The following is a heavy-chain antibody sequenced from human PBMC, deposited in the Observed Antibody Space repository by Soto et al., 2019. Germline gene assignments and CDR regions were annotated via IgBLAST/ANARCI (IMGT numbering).Heavy chain of an antibody. J-gene: IGHJ5*02. CDR2: MYYSGTT. CDR1: GGSISSSDFY. CDR3: AVVDSTGNWFDP. V-gene: IGHV4-39*01. D-gene: IGHD3-22*01. Sequence: QLQLQESGPGLVKPSETLSLTCTVSGGSISSSDFYWGWLRQPPGKGLDFIGSMYYSGTTYDNPSLKNRITTSVDTSKNQFSLKLISVTAADTAVYYCAVVDSTGNWFDPWGQGALVTVSS.